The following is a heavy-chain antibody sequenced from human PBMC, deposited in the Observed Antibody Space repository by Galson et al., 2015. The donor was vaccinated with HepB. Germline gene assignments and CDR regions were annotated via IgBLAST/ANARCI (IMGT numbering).Heavy chain of an antibody. J-gene: IGHJ4*02. Sequence: SETLSLTCAVYGASFSDYSWTWIRQSPGKGLEWIGEINHSGGTEYNPSLKSRLTIALDTSKNQFSLKLTSVTAADTAVYLCALRLVAPLPSDYWGQGTLVTVSS. V-gene: IGHV4-34*01. D-gene: IGHD2-15*01. CDR2: INHSGGT. CDR1: GASFSDYS. CDR3: ALRLVAPLPSDY.